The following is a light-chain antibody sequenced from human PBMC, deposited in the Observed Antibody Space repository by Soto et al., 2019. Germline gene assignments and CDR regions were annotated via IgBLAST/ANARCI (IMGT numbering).Light chain of an antibody. V-gene: IGKV3-11*01. CDR2: DAS. CDR1: ENIINN. CDR3: QQRHMWPIT. Sequence: EVVMTQSPATLSVSPGERASLSCRASENIINNLAWYQHKPGQTPRLLMYDASTRATGIPARFSGSGSGTDFTLTISSLEPEDSAVYYCQQRHMWPITFGQGTRLEIK. J-gene: IGKJ5*01.